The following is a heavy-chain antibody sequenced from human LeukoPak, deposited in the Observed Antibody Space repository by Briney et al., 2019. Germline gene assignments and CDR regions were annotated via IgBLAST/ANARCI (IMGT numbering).Heavy chain of an antibody. J-gene: IGHJ4*02. D-gene: IGHD6-6*01. Sequence: PGGSLRLSCAASGFTFSSYWMSWVRQTPGKGLEWVANIKQDGSEKSYVDSVKGRFSISRDNAKNSVYLQMNSLRAEDTAVYYCARETAASSSNDYWGQGTLVTVSS. V-gene: IGHV3-7*01. CDR3: ARETAASSSNDY. CDR1: GFTFSSYW. CDR2: IKQDGSEK.